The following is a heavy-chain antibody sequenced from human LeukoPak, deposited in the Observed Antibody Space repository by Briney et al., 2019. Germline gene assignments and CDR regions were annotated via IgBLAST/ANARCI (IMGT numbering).Heavy chain of an antibody. CDR3: ARGGGRADCRGGSCTRLAGYMDV. D-gene: IGHD2-15*01. CDR1: GGSISSYY. CDR2: IYTSGST. Sequence: SETLSLTCTVSGGSISSYYWNWIRQPSGKGREWIGRIYTSGSTNYNPSLKGRVTTPVDTSKNQFSLKLTSVTAADTAVYYCARGGGRADCRGGSCTRLAGYMDVWGKGTTVTISS. V-gene: IGHV4-4*07. J-gene: IGHJ6*03.